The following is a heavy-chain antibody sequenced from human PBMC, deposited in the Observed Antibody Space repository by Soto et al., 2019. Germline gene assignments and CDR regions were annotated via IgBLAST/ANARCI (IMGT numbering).Heavy chain of an antibody. CDR3: AKQRADYGSGADTFYFDS. CDR2: LSGSGGTT. Sequence: VQLVESGGDLVQPGGSLRLSCAASGFTFSSYEMNWVRQAPGKGLEWVSSLSGSGGTTYYADSVKGRFIISRDNSKNSLYLLMNSLRAEDTALYYCAKQRADYGSGADTFYFDSWGQGALVTVSS. V-gene: IGHV3-23*04. CDR1: GFTFSSYE. D-gene: IGHD3-10*01. J-gene: IGHJ4*02.